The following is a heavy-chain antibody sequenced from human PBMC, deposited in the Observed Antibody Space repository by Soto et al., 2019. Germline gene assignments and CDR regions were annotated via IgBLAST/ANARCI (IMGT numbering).Heavy chain of an antibody. CDR3: ERHFSYAPRPNSCIGF. V-gene: IGHV4-59*01. D-gene: IGHD3-3*02. CDR2: IHYSGNT. Sequence: SETLSLTCSVSSASIGSYFWSWIRQPPGKGLEWIGNIHYSGNTNINPSLRSRVTMSADTSRNQFSLKLSSVTAADTAVSFCERHFSYAPRPNSCIGFCGQGTLATGFS. CDR1: SASIGSYF. J-gene: IGHJ1*01.